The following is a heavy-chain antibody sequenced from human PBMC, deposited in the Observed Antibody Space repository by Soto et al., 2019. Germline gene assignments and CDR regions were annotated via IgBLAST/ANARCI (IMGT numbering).Heavy chain of an antibody. D-gene: IGHD3-10*01. CDR1: VFTFSSYD. J-gene: IGHJ4*02. V-gene: IGHV3-13*04. CDR3: ARGFPDYYGAGDY. CDR2: IGTAXDT. Sequence: PXGSLRLSCAASVFTFSSYDMHWVRQATGKGMEWVEXIGTAXDTYYPGSVKGXFTISREXXKNSLYLKMTSLRDGDKDVYYCARGFPDYYGAGDYWGQGTLVTVSS.